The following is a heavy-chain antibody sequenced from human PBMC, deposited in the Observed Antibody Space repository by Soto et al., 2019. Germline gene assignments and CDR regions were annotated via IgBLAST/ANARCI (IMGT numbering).Heavy chain of an antibody. CDR1: GFTFSSYA. D-gene: IGHD5-18*01. CDR3: ARDIWLMVDTAMVTETY. Sequence: PGGSLRLSCAASGFTFSSYAMHWVRQAPVKGLEWVAVISYDGSNKYYADSVKGRFTISRDNSKNTLYLQMNSLRAEDTAVYYCARDIWLMVDTAMVTETYWGQGTLVTVSS. V-gene: IGHV3-30-3*01. CDR2: ISYDGSNK. J-gene: IGHJ4*02.